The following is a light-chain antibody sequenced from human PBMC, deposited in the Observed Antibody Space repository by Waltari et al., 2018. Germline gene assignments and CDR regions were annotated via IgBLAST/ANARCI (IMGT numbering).Light chain of an antibody. CDR3: QAWDSSTVV. CDR1: KVGDKS. V-gene: IGLV3-1*01. Sequence: SYELTQPPSVSVSPGQTASITCSGAKVGDKSLSWYQLKPGQSPVLVIYQDSQRPSGIPERFSGSNSGNTATLTISGTQAMDEADYYCQAWDSSTVVFGGGTKLTVL. J-gene: IGLJ2*01. CDR2: QDS.